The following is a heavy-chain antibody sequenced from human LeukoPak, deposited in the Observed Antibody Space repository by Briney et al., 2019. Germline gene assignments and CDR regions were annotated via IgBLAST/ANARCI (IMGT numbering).Heavy chain of an antibody. Sequence: SGPTLVKPTQTLTLMCTFSGLSLTTGGVGVGWIRQPPGKALEWLALIYWDGDQRYSPSLKDRLTVTKDTSKNQVFLYMANMDPVDTGTYFCAHSPSDSYKNGGRWYFDLWGRGTPVIVSS. CDR1: GLSLTTGGVG. CDR2: IYWDGDQ. V-gene: IGHV2-5*02. J-gene: IGHJ2*01. CDR3: AHSPSDSYKNGGRWYFDL. D-gene: IGHD5-24*01.